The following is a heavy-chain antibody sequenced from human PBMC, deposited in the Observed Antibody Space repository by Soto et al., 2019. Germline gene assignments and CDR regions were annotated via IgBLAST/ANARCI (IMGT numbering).Heavy chain of an antibody. V-gene: IGHV4-34*02. J-gene: IGHJ4*02. Sequence: QVPLQQWGAGLVKPSETLSLTCAVSGGSFSGYYWTWIRQPPGKGLEWIGEINHSGSTNYNPSLRSRVTLSVDTSKSQFSMTMNSMTAADTAVYFCARGSIVAAVWGQGILVTVSS. D-gene: IGHD6-13*01. CDR3: ARGSIVAAV. CDR2: INHSGST. CDR1: GGSFSGYY.